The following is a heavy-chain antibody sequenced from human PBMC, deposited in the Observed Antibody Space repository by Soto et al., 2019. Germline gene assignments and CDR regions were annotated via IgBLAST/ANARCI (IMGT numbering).Heavy chain of an antibody. J-gene: IGHJ6*02. CDR3: AGLSATGGVDV. CDR2: ISASGDTV. V-gene: IGHV3-48*03. Sequence: EVRLEESGGGFVQPGGALRLSCVFSGLTSSGIELNWVRQAAGKGLEWLAYISASGDTVDYIDSVRGRFTISRDNAKQLIFLKVSDMGVEDSAVYYCAGLSATGGVDVWGQGTTVTVSS. CDR1: GLTSSGIE.